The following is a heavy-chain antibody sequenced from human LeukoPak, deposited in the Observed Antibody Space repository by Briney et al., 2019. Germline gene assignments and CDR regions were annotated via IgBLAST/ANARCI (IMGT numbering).Heavy chain of an antibody. CDR3: ATTRSTMIVSAFDY. CDR2: MNPNSGNT. D-gene: IGHD3-22*01. V-gene: IGHV1-8*02. J-gene: IGHJ4*02. Sequence: ASVKVSCKASGYTFTSYYMHWVRQAPGQGLEWMGWMNPNSGNTGYAQKFQGRVTMTRNTSISTAYMELSSLRSEDTAVYYCATTRSTMIVSAFDYWGQGTLVTVSS. CDR1: GYTFTSYY.